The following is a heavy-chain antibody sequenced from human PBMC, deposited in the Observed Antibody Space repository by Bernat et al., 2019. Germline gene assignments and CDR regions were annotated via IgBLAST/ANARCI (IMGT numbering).Heavy chain of an antibody. D-gene: IGHD2-8*02. CDR1: GFTFSSYG. J-gene: IGHJ4*02. CDR2: IWYDGSNK. V-gene: IGHV3-33*01. Sequence: QVQLVESGGGVVQPGRSLRLSCAASGFTFSSYGMHWVRQAPGKGLEWVAVIWYDGSNKYYADSVKGRFTISRDNSKNTLYLQMNSLRAEDTAVYYCAREYCTGGVCSSFDYWGQGTLVTVSS. CDR3: AREYCTGGVCSSFDY.